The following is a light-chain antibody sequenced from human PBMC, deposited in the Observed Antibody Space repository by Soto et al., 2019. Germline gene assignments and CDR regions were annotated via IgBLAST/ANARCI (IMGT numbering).Light chain of an antibody. V-gene: IGKV3-20*01. CDR1: QSISNNY. J-gene: IGKJ2*01. Sequence: EVVLTQSPGTLSLSPGERATLSCRASQSISNNYVAWYQQKPGQAPRLLIFGSSDRATGVPDRFSGSGSGTDFTLTISRLVHADVAVYYCQQYCGSPPYTFGQGTKLEIK. CDR2: GSS. CDR3: QQYCGSPPYT.